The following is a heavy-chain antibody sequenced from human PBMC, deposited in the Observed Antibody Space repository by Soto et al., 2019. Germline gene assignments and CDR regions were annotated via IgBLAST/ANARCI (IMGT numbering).Heavy chain of an antibody. J-gene: IGHJ1*01. D-gene: IGHD1-20*01. V-gene: IGHV1-69*01. CDR3: ARDPRSITGTTSSEDFQN. Sequence: QAQLMQSGAEVKKPGSSVKVSCKASGGTFSGYAINWVRQAPGQGLEWMGGIIPLLGITDYGQKFQGRITNAADESKGTAYMDLRDLRSEDSAVYYCARDPRSITGTTSSEDFQNWGQGTVVSVSS. CDR2: IIPLLGIT. CDR1: GGTFSGYA.